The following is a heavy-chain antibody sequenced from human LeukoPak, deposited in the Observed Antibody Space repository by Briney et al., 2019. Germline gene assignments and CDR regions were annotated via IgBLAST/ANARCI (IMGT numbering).Heavy chain of an antibody. Sequence: GGSLRLSCAASGFTFSSYAMNWVRQAPGKGLEWVSTISGSGGSTYYADSVKGRFTISRDNSKNTLYLRMNSLRAEDTAVYYCAKDPDATVTTDYWGQGTLVTVSS. D-gene: IGHD4-17*01. J-gene: IGHJ4*02. V-gene: IGHV3-23*01. CDR2: ISGSGGST. CDR1: GFTFSSYA. CDR3: AKDPDATVTTDY.